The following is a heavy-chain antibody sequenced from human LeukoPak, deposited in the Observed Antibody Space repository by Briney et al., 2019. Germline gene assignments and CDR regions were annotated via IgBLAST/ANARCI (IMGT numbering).Heavy chain of an antibody. CDR1: GFTFSDHY. Sequence: GGSLRLSCAASGFTFSDHYMDWVRQASGKGLEWVGRTRDKTNSYTTEYAASVKGRFTISRDDSKNSLYLQMSSLKIEDTAVYYCARVSYGDYLDYWGQGTLVTVSS. J-gene: IGHJ4*02. D-gene: IGHD4-17*01. V-gene: IGHV3-72*01. CDR2: TRDKTNSYTT. CDR3: ARVSYGDYLDY.